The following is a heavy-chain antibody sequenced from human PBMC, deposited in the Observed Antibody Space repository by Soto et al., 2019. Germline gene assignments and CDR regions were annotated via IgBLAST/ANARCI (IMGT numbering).Heavy chain of an antibody. CDR1: GYTFDRYY. J-gene: IGHJ6*02. D-gene: IGHD3-3*01. V-gene: IGHV1-46*02. CDR3: TRGSFLEWSYMDV. CDR2: INPNGDIT. Sequence: ASVKVSCKASGYTFDRYYMHWVRQAPGQGLEWMGMINPNGDITSYEQKFQGRVTMTRDTSTSTLYMELNSPRSDDTAMYYCTRGSFLEWSYMDVWGQGTTVTVSS.